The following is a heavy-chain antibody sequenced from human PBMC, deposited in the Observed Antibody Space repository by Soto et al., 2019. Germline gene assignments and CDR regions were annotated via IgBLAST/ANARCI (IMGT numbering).Heavy chain of an antibody. V-gene: IGHV3-7*04. CDR3: AKDACGWSVT. J-gene: IGHJ5*02. CDR2: MNQDGSEK. D-gene: IGHD2-15*01. Sequence: EVQLVESGGDLVQPGGSLRLSCAASGFTFSNFWMSWVRQTPGRGLEWVANMNQDGSEKYYLDSVRGRFTISRDNAKKSLSLQINSLRAEDTAVYYCAKDACGWSVTWVQGTPVIVSS. CDR1: GFTFSNFW.